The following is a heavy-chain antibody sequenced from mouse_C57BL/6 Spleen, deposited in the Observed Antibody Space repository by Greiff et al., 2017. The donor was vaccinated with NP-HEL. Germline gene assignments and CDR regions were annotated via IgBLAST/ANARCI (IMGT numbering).Heavy chain of an antibody. J-gene: IGHJ4*01. CDR1: GYSITSDY. D-gene: IGHD3-2*02. V-gene: IGHV3-8*01. CDR3: ASSSGFYYYAMDY. Sequence: EVKLMESGPGLAKPSQTLSLTCSVTGYSITSDYWNWIRKFPGNKLEYMGYISYSGSTYYNPSLKSRISITRDTSKNQYYLQLNSVTTEDTATYYCASSSGFYYYAMDYWGQGTSVTVSS. CDR2: ISYSGST.